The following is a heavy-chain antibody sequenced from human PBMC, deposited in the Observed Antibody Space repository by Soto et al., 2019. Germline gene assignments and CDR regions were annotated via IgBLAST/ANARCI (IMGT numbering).Heavy chain of an antibody. CDR1: GFTFSSYS. CDR2: ISSGSSTI. D-gene: IGHD3-22*01. Sequence: LRLSCAASGFTFSSYSMNWVRQAPGKGLEWVSYISSGSSTIYYADSVKGRFTISRDNAKNSLYLQMNSLRDEDTAVYYCARDHDYYGSSGYYAYWGQGTLVTVSS. V-gene: IGHV3-48*02. J-gene: IGHJ4*02. CDR3: ARDHDYYGSSGYYAY.